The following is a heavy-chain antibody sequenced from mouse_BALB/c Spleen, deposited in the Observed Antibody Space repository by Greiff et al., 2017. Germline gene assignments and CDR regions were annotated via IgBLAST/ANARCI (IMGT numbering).Heavy chain of an antibody. D-gene: IGHD2-10*02. CDR2: IDPANGNT. J-gene: IGHJ3*01. Sequence: EVQLQQSGAELVKPGASVKLSCTASGFNIKDTYMNWVKQRPEQGLEWIGRIDPANGNTKYDPKFQGKATITADTSSNTAYLQLSSLTSEDTAVYYGAREGMYANDVWFAYWGQGTLVTVSA. V-gene: IGHV14-3*02. CDR1: GFNIKDTY. CDR3: AREGMYANDVWFAY.